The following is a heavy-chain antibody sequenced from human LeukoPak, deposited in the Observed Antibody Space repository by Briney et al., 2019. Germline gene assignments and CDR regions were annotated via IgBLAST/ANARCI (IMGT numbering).Heavy chain of an antibody. CDR2: ISASGDVT. CDR1: GFTFSKFP. D-gene: IGHD1-26*01. Sequence: GGSLRLSCAASGFTFSKFPMGWVRQAPGRGLEWVSAISASGDVTLYADSLRGRFTISRDNSKSTLYLQMNSLRAEDTAVYYCASTSWELPDYWGQGTLVTVSS. V-gene: IGHV3-23*01. CDR3: ASTSWELPDY. J-gene: IGHJ4*02.